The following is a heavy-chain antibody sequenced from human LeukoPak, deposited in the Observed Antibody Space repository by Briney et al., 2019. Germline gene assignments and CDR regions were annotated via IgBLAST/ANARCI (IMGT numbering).Heavy chain of an antibody. D-gene: IGHD3-22*01. V-gene: IGHV3-23*01. Sequence: GGSLRLSCAASGFTFYMYAMSWVRQAPGKGLEWVASMCGTAGCTFYPDSVKGRFTISRDNSKNILCLQMNSLRAEDTAIYYCAKDRPNFYENSGHYYRRDGDSWGQGTLVTVSS. CDR3: AKDRPNFYENSGHYYRRDGDS. J-gene: IGHJ5*01. CDR2: MCGTAGCT. CDR1: GFTFYMYA.